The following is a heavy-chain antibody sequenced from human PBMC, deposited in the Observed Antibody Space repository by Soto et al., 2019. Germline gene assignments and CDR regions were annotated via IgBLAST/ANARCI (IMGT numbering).Heavy chain of an antibody. D-gene: IGHD3-9*01. V-gene: IGHV3-23*01. CDR1: GFSFSSYA. CDR2: ISASGDRT. Sequence: PGGSLRLSCVASGFSFSSYAMSWVRQAPSKGLEWVSAISASGDRTNHADSVKGRFTISRDNSKNTLYLQMNSLRAEDTAVYYCAKDILTGYNPHFDYWGQGTLVTVSS. J-gene: IGHJ4*02. CDR3: AKDILTGYNPHFDY.